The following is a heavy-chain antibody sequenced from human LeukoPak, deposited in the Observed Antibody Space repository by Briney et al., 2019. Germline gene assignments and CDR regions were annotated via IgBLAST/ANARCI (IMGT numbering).Heavy chain of an antibody. CDR1: GSSISSYF. J-gene: IGHJ5*02. D-gene: IGHD7-27*01. CDR3: ARLNGGS. CDR2: INYSGST. V-gene: IGHV4-59*01. Sequence: SETLSLTCTVSGSSISSYFWSWIRQPPGKGLEWIGYINYSGSTNYNPSLKSRVTISVDTSMNQFSLKLSSVTAADTAVYYCARLNGGSWGQGTLVTVSS.